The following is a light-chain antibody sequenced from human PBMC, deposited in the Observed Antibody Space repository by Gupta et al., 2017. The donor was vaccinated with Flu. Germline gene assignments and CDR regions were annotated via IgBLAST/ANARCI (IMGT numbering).Light chain of an antibody. V-gene: IGKV2-28*01. J-gene: IGKJ3*01. CDR2: LGS. CDR3: MQALQTFT. Sequence: DILLPRTSLCPLVTPGVPASISYRSSQSLLHSNGYTYLDWYLQKPGQSPQLLIYLGSNRASGVPDRFRGSGSGTDFTRKISRVEAEDVGVYHCMQALQTFTFGPGTKVEIK. CDR1: QSLLHSNGYTY.